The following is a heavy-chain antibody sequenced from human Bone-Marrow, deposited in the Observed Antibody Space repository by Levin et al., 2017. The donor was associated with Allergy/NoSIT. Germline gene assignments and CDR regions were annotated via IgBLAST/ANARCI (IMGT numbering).Heavy chain of an antibody. V-gene: IGHV4-31*02. Sequence: SQTLSLTCTVSGASISGGGYYWGCIRQHPGRGLEWIGYITYSGRTYYKSSLKSRLAISVDTSKNQFSLKLSSVTAADTAVYYCARAELRGYYFDFWGQGILVTVSS. D-gene: IGHD2-15*01. CDR1: GASISGGGYY. CDR2: ITYSGRT. J-gene: IGHJ4*02. CDR3: ARAELRGYYFDF.